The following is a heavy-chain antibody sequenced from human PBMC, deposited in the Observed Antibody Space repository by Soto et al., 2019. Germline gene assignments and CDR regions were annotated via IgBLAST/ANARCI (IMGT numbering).Heavy chain of an antibody. D-gene: IGHD6-19*01. V-gene: IGHV3-15*07. CDR3: TPGTSGWLDY. J-gene: IGHJ4*02. CDR2: IKSKTDGGTT. Sequence: SVSNAWMNWVRQAPGKGLEWVGRIKSKTDGGTTDYAAPVKGRFTISRDDSKNTLYLQMNSLKTEDTAVYYCTPGTSGWLDYWGQGTLVTVSS. CDR1: SVSNAW.